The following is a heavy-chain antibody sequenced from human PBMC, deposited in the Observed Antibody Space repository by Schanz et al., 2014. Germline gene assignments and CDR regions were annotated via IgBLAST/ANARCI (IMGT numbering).Heavy chain of an antibody. Sequence: QVQLVESGGGVVQPGRSLRLSCAASGFTFSNYAMHWVRQAPGKGLDWLAVISFDGRNKYHAQSVKGRFTISRDNSKNTVYLQMNSLRDEDTALYYCAKDLNRVATAPQSWGQGTLVTVSS. CDR1: GFTFSNYA. V-gene: IGHV3-30*18. J-gene: IGHJ5*02. CDR3: AKDLNRVATAPQS. CDR2: ISFDGRNK. D-gene: IGHD5-12*01.